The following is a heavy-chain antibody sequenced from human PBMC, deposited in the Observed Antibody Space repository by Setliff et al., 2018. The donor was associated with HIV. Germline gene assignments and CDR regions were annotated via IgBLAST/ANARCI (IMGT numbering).Heavy chain of an antibody. V-gene: IGHV4-4*07. D-gene: IGHD3-16*01. CDR3: ARDRSKYGTGSSAYNWFDP. CDR2: IYASGNS. Sequence: ETLSLTCSVSGGFMNNYSWNWIRQPAGKGLEWIGRIYASGNSNYNPSLKDRVTMSMDASRNFFSLEMTSVAAADTAMYFCARDRSKYGTGSSAYNWFDPWGLGTLVTVSS. CDR1: GGFMNNYS. J-gene: IGHJ5*02.